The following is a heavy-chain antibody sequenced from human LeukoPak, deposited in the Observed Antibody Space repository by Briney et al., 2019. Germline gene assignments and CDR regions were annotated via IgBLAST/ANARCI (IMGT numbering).Heavy chain of an antibody. CDR2: IYHSGST. D-gene: IGHD6-6*01. V-gene: IGHV4-38-2*01. J-gene: IGHJ5*02. Sequence: SETLSLTCAVSGYSISSGYYWGWIRQPPGKGLEWIGSIYHSGSTYYNPSLKSRVTISVDTSKNQFSLKLSSVTAADTAVYYCARGLSSSSASNWFDPWGQGTLVTVSS. CDR3: ARGLSSSSASNWFDP. CDR1: GYSISSGYY.